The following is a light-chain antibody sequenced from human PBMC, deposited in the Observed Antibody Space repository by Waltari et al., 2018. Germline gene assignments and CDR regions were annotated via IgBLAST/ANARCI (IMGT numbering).Light chain of an antibody. J-gene: IGKJ2*01. CDR3: QYYDNLPMFT. Sequence: DIQLTQSPSSLAASVGDRVTLTCRASQAIGGYLNWYQQQPGRAPKLLIYKTSLLRTGVPSRFSGGASRTDYTLTITNLQPEDIATYYCQYYDNLPMFTFGPGTKVEIK. V-gene: IGKV1-33*01. CDR2: KTS. CDR1: QAIGGY.